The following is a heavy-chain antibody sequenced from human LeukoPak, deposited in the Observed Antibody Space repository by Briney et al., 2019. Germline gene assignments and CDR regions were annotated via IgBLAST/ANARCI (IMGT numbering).Heavy chain of an antibody. V-gene: IGHV1-2*02. CDR3: ARPKTYYYDSSDAFDI. D-gene: IGHD3-22*01. CDR1: GYTFTGYY. CDR2: FNPNSGGT. Sequence: ASVKVSCKASGYTFTGYYMHWVRQAPGQGLEWMGWFNPNSGGTNYAQKFQGRVTMTRDTSISTAYMELSRLRSDDTAVYYCARPKTYYYDSSDAFDIWGQGTMVTVSS. J-gene: IGHJ3*02.